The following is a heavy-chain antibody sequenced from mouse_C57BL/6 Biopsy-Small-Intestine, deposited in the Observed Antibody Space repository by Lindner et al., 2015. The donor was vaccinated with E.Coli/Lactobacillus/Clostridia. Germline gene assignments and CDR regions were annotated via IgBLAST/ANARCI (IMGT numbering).Heavy chain of an antibody. V-gene: IGHV1-9*01. Sequence: VQLQESGAELMKPGASVKLSCKASGYTFTGYWIEWVRQRPGHGLEWIGEILPGNGYTDYNEKFKGKATFTADSSSNTAYMQLSSLTTEDSAIYYCARGYSVYRYFDYWGQGTTLTVSS. J-gene: IGHJ2*01. CDR2: ILPGNGYT. CDR1: GYTFTGYW. D-gene: IGHD2-12*01. CDR3: ARGYSVYRYFDY.